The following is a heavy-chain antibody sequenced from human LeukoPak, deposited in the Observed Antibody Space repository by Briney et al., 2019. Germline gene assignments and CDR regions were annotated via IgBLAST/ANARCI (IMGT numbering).Heavy chain of an antibody. Sequence: SVDVSCKASQYTFTGYFIHSVGQSPGQGIEWMGWIKHNSGGTNYAQKFQGRVTLNQDMNMRTAYMAVRRLRSDDTAVYYCARGNTALWGQGTMVTVSS. V-gene: IGHV1-2*02. J-gene: IGHJ3*01. CDR2: IKHNSGGT. CDR3: ARGNTAL. D-gene: IGHD4-17*01. CDR1: QYTFTGYF.